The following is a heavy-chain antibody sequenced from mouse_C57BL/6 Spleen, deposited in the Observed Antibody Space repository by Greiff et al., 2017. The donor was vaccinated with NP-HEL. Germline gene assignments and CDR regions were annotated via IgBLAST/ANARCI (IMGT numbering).Heavy chain of an antibody. V-gene: IGHV1-15*01. CDR1: GYTFTDYE. Sequence: VQLQQSGAELVRPGASVTLSCKASGYTFTDYEMHWVKQTPVHGLEWIGAIDPETGGTAYNQKFKGKAILTADKSSSTAYMELRSLTSEDSAVYYCTRSELGGFAYWGQGTLVTVSA. J-gene: IGHJ3*01. D-gene: IGHD4-1*01. CDR2: IDPETGGT. CDR3: TRSELGGFAY.